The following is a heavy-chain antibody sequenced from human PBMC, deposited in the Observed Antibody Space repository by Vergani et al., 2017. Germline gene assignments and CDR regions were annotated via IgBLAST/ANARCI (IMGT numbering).Heavy chain of an antibody. V-gene: IGHV3-48*03. CDR3: ARVGYSYGYYYYGMDV. CDR1: GFTFSSYE. D-gene: IGHD5-18*01. Sequence: VQLVESGGGVVQPGRSLRLSCAASGFTFSSYEMNWVRQAPGKGLEWVSYISSIGSTIYYADSVKGRFTIARDNAKNSLYLQMNSLIAEDTAVYYCARVGYSYGYYYYGMDVWGQGTTVTVSS. J-gene: IGHJ6*02. CDR2: ISSIGSTI.